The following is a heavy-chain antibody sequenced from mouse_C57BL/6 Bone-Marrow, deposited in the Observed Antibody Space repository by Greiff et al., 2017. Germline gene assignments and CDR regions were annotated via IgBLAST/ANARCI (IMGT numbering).Heavy chain of an antibody. CDR2: IYPSDSET. V-gene: IGHV1-61*01. Sequence: VQLQQPGAELVRPGSSVKLSCKASGYTFTSYWMDWVKQRPGQGLEWIGNIYPSDSETHYNQKFKDKATLTVDKSSSTAYMQLSSLTSEDSAVYYCARRITTNDYVDYWGQGTTLTVSS. CDR1: GYTFTSYW. J-gene: IGHJ2*01. CDR3: ARRITTNDYVDY. D-gene: IGHD1-1*01.